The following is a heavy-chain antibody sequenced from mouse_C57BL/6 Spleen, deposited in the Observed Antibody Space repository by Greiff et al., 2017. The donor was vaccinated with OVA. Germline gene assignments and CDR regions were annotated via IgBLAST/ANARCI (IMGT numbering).Heavy chain of an antibody. J-gene: IGHJ3*01. D-gene: IGHD3-3*01. V-gene: IGHV5-9-1*02. CDR2: ISSGGDYI. CDR3: TRGEGTGFAY. Sequence: EVMLVESGEGLVKPGGSLKLSCAASGFTFSSYAMSWVRQTPEKRLEWVAYISSGGDYIYYADTVKGRFTISRDNARNTLYLQMSSLKSEDTAMYYCTRGEGTGFAYGGQGTLVTVSA. CDR1: GFTFSSYA.